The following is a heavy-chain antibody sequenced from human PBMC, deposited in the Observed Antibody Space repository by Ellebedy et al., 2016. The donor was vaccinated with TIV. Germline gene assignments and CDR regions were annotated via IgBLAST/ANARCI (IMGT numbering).Heavy chain of an antibody. CDR1: GGSISSYY. CDR3: ARQYYDSPNSAFDI. V-gene: IGHV4-4*07. J-gene: IGHJ3*02. D-gene: IGHD3-22*01. Sequence: SETLSLTCTVSGGSISSYYWSWIRQPAGKGLEWIGRIYSSGSTMYNPSPKSRVSMSVDTSKNQFSLKLNSVTAADTAVYYCARQYYDSPNSAFDIWGQGTMVTVSS. CDR2: IYSSGST.